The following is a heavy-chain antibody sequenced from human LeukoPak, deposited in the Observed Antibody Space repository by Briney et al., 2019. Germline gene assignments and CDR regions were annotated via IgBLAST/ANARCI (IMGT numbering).Heavy chain of an antibody. CDR3: ARELYDFWRWGAFDI. CDR1: GFTFSSYA. D-gene: IGHD3-3*01. Sequence: PGRSLRLSCAASGFTFSSYAMHWVRQAPGKGLEWVAVISYDGSNKYYADSVKGRFTISRDNSKNTLYLQMNSLRAEDTAVYYCARELYDFWRWGAFDIWGQGTMVTVSS. CDR2: ISYDGSNK. V-gene: IGHV3-30-3*01. J-gene: IGHJ3*02.